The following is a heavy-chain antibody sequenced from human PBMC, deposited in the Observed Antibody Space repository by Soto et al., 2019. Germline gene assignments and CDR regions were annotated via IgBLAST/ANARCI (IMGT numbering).Heavy chain of an antibody. CDR3: ARVLRGWFDP. CDR1: GGSFSGYY. Sequence: PSETLSLTCAVYGGSFSGYYWNWIRQPPGKGLEWIGEIDHSGYTNYNPSLKSRVTISVDTSKNQFSLRLTSVTAADTAVYYCARVLRGWFDPWGQGTPVTVSS. V-gene: IGHV4-34*01. J-gene: IGHJ5*02. CDR2: IDHSGYT.